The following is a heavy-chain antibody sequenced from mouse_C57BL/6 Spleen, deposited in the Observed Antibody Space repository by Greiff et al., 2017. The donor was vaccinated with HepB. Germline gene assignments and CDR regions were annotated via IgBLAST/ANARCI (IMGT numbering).Heavy chain of an antibody. Sequence: EVQGVESGGDLVKPGGSLKLSCAASGFTFSSYGMSWVRQTPDKRLEWVATICSGGSYTYYQDSVKGRFTISRDNAKNTLYLQMSSLKSEDTAMYYCARHRILQQVNYMDYWGQGTTLTVSS. CDR1: GFTFSSYG. V-gene: IGHV5-6*01. CDR2: ICSGGSYT. CDR3: ARHRILQQVNYMDY. D-gene: IGHD1-1*01. J-gene: IGHJ2*01.